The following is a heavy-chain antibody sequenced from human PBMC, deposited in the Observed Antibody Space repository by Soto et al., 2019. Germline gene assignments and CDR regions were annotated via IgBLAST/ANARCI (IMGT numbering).Heavy chain of an antibody. D-gene: IGHD3-10*01. CDR2: IIPILGIA. J-gene: IGHJ6*03. Sequence: QVQLVQSGAEVEKPGSSVKVSCKASGGTFSSYTISWVRQAPGQGLEWMGRIIPILGIANYAQTFQGRVTITADKSTRTAHMELSSLSSDDTAVYYCASSYGSGSPDYYLDVWGKETTVTVSS. CDR3: ASSYGSGSPDYYLDV. CDR1: GGTFSSYT. V-gene: IGHV1-69*02.